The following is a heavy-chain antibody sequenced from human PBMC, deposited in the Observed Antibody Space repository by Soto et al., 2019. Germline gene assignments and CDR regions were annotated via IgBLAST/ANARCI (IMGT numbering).Heavy chain of an antibody. CDR1: GGSISSYY. CDR2: IYSSGST. V-gene: IGHV4-59*01. J-gene: IGHJ4*02. D-gene: IGHD3-22*01. Sequence: SETLSLTCTVSGGSISSYYWSWIRQPPGKGLEWIGYIYSSGSTNYNPSLQSRVTISIDTSKNQFSLNLNSVTAADTAVYYCARGRTFYSDKGGYFNYWGQGTLVTVSS. CDR3: ARGRTFYSDKGGYFNY.